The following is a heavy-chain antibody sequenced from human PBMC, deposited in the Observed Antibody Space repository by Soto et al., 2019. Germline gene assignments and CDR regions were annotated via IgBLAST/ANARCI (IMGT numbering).Heavy chain of an antibody. CDR2: ISSSSSYI. Sequence: PGGSLRLSCAASGFTFSSYSMNWVRQAPGKGLEWVSSISSSSSYIYYADSVKGRFTISRDNAKNSLYLQMNSLRAEDTAVYYCARDGYSYGYLATNDYWGQGTLVPSPQ. CDR3: ARDGYSYGYLATNDY. J-gene: IGHJ4*02. V-gene: IGHV3-21*01. D-gene: IGHD5-18*01. CDR1: GFTFSSYS.